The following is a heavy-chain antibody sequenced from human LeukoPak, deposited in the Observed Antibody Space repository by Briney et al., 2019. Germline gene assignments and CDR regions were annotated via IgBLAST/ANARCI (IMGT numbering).Heavy chain of an antibody. CDR2: IIPFLGTT. CDR1: GYTFTSYG. Sequence: GASVKXSCKASGYTFTSYGXSWVRQXPXXGXEXMGXIIPFLGTTNYAQKFQGRVTITADEPTRTAYMELTYVRSDDTAVYYCTIIPNVILFTHYFEYWGQGTLVTVSS. CDR3: TIIPNVILFTHYFEY. J-gene: IGHJ4*02. V-gene: IGHV1-69*11. D-gene: IGHD2-21*01.